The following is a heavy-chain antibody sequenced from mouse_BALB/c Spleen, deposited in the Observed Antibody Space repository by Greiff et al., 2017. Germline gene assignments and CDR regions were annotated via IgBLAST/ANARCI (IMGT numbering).Heavy chain of an antibody. V-gene: IGHV3-2*02. Sequence: VQLKESGPGLVKPSQSLSLTCTVTGYSITSDYAWNWIRQFPGNKLEWMGYISYSGSTSYNPSLKSRISITRDTSKNQFFLQLNSVTTEDTATYYCARYYYGSSGYFDYWGQGTTLTVSS. CDR3: ARYYYGSSGYFDY. J-gene: IGHJ2*01. CDR2: ISYSGST. D-gene: IGHD1-1*01. CDR1: GYSITSDYA.